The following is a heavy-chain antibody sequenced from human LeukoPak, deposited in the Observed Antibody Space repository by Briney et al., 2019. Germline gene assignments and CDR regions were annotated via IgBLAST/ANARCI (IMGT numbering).Heavy chain of an antibody. D-gene: IGHD5/OR15-5a*01. CDR2: LYASGDT. J-gene: IGHJ4*02. CDR3: ASFPSSVYSYLLNY. V-gene: IGHV3-66*01. CDR1: GFSVSGNY. Sequence: GGSLRLSCAASGFSVSGNYMSWVRQAPGKGLEWVSLLYASGDTHYADSVKGRFTISRDNSKNTLYLQMNSLRAEDTAVYYCASFPSSVYSYLLNYWGQGTLVTVSS.